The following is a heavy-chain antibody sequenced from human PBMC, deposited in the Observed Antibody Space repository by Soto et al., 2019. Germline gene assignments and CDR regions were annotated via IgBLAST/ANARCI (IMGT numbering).Heavy chain of an antibody. CDR3: ARGRITIFGVVIIGAFDI. CDR1: GYTFTSYG. Sequence: ASVKVSCKASGYTFTSYGISWVRQAPGQGLEWMGWISAYNGNTNYAQKLQGRVTMTTDTSTSTAYMELRSLRSDDTAVYYCARGRITIFGVVIIGAFDIWGQGTMVTVSS. V-gene: IGHV1-18*01. CDR2: ISAYNGNT. J-gene: IGHJ3*02. D-gene: IGHD3-3*01.